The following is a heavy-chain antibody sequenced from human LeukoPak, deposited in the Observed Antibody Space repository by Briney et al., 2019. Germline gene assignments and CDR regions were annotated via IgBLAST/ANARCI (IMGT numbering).Heavy chain of an antibody. D-gene: IGHD3-16*01. Sequence: PSETLSLTCTVSGGSISSYYWSWIRQPAGKGLEWIGRIYTSGSTNYNPSLKSRVTISVDTSRNQFSLKLSSVTAADTAVYYCARGLDYYYYYMDVWGKGTTVTVSS. CDR1: GGSISSYY. J-gene: IGHJ6*03. V-gene: IGHV4-4*07. CDR2: IYTSGST. CDR3: ARGLDYYYYYMDV.